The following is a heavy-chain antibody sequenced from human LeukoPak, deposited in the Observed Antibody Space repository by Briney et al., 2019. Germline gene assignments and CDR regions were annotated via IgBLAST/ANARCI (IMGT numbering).Heavy chain of an antibody. J-gene: IGHJ4*02. Sequence: GGSLRLSCAASGFTFSSYGMHWVRQAPGKGLEWVAVISYDGSNKYYADSVKGRFTISRDNSKNTLYLQMNSLRAEDTAVYFCALTSGSYYPFRYWGQGTLVTVSS. D-gene: IGHD3-10*01. CDR2: ISYDGSNK. V-gene: IGHV3-30*03. CDR1: GFTFSSYG. CDR3: ALTSGSYYPFRY.